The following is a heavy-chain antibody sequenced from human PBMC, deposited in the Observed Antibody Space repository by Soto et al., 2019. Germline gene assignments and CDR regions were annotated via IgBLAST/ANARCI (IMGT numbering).Heavy chain of an antibody. D-gene: IGHD3-16*02. J-gene: IGHJ6*03. Sequence: KGLEWVSVIYSGGSTYYADSVKGRFTISRDNSKNTLYLQMNSLRAEDTAVYYCARSPGIIWGSYRPGGYYYYYMDVWGKGTTVSV. V-gene: IGHV3-66*01. CDR3: ARSPGIIWGSYRPGGYYYYYMDV. CDR2: IYSGGST.